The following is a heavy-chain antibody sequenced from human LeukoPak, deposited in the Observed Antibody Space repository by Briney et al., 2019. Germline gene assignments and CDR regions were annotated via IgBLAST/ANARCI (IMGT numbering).Heavy chain of an antibody. CDR3: AKTYYYDSSGYYKAGHAFDI. CDR2: IQYSGST. D-gene: IGHD3-22*01. CDR1: GGSISNSY. J-gene: IGHJ3*02. V-gene: IGHV4-59*01. Sequence: SETLSLTCTVSGGSISNSYWGWIRQPPGEGLQWVGYIQYSGSTTYNPSLKSRVTISIHASKQQFSLRLHSVTAADTAVYYCAKTYYYDSSGYYKAGHAFDIWGQGTMVTVSS.